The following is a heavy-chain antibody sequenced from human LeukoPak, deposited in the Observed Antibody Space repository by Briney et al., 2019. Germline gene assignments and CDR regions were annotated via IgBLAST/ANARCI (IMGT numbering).Heavy chain of an antibody. V-gene: IGHV4-59*01. Sequence: SETLSLTCTVSGGSISSYYWSWIRQPPGKGLEWIGYIYYSGSTNYNPSLKSRVTISVDTSKNQFSLKLSSVTAADTAVYYCASRGLAVAGNYWGQGTLVTVSS. D-gene: IGHD6-19*01. CDR1: GGSISSYY. CDR2: IYYSGST. CDR3: ASRGLAVAGNY. J-gene: IGHJ4*02.